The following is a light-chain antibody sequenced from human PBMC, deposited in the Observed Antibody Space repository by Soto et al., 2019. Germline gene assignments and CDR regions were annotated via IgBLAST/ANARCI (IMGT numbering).Light chain of an antibody. CDR2: SNN. Sequence: QSVLTQPPSASGAPGQRVTISCSGSSSNIGSNTVNWYQQFPGTAPRVLMYSNNQRPSGVPDRVSGSKSGTSVFLAISGLQSDDEADYYCAAWDDSLDGPVFGGGTKVTVL. V-gene: IGLV1-44*01. CDR1: SSNIGSNT. CDR3: AAWDDSLDGPV. J-gene: IGLJ3*02.